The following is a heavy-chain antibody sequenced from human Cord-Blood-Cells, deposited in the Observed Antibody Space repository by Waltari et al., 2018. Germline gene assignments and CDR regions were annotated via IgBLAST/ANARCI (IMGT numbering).Heavy chain of an antibody. CDR1: GFTFSSYG. CDR2: IWYDGSNK. D-gene: IGHD3-3*01. J-gene: IGHJ4*02. CDR3: ARDQARSGAFDY. Sequence: QVQLVESGGGVVQPGRPLRLSCAASGFTFSSYGMHWVRQAPGKGLEWVAVIWYDGSNKYYADSVKGRFTISRDNSKNTLYLQMNSLRAEDTAVYYCARDQARSGAFDYWGQGTLVTVSS. V-gene: IGHV3-33*01.